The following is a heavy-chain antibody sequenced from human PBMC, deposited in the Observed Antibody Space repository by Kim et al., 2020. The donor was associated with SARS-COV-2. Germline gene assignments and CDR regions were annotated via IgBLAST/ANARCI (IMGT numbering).Heavy chain of an antibody. CDR2: IYYSGST. V-gene: IGHV4-59*01. D-gene: IGHD3-16*02. CDR3: ARDAGVIPFDY. CDR1: GGSISSYY. Sequence: SETLSLTCTVSGGSISSYYWSWIRQPPGKGLEWIGYIYYSGSTNYNPSLKSRVTISVDTSKNQFSLKLSSVTAADTAVYYCARDAGVIPFDYWGQGTLVTVSS. J-gene: IGHJ4*02.